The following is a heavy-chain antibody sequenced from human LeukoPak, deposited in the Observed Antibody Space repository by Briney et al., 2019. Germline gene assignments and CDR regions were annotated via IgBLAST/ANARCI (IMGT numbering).Heavy chain of an antibody. D-gene: IGHD1-1*01. Sequence: PGGSLTLYCSASGFTFCSYAMSWDGQTTGQELERGADLKEGGSEKNRVDSVKGRFTISRDNTKSFLFLEMNNLGGDDTAIYYCVRESRPGGARGLYHNLDYWGQGTLVAVSS. J-gene: IGHJ4*02. V-gene: IGHV3-7*01. CDR1: GFTFCSYA. CDR3: VRESRPGGARGLYHNLDY. CDR2: LKEGGSEK.